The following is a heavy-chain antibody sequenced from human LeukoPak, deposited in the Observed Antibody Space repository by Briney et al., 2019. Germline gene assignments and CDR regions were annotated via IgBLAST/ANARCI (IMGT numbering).Heavy chain of an antibody. CDR3: AGPSGLFEY. V-gene: IGHV3-7*03. J-gene: IGHJ4*02. CDR1: GFTFSNYW. Sequence: GGSLRLSCAVSGFTFSNYWMSWVRQAPGKGPEWVANIKEDGGEKYYVDSVKGRFTISRDNAKDSLYLQMNSLRAEDTAAYYCAGPSGLFEYWGQGTPVTVSS. CDR2: IKEDGGEK. D-gene: IGHD5-12*01.